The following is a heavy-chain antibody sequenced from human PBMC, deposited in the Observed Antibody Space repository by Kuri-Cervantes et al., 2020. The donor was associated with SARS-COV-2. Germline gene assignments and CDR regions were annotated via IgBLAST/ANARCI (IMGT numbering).Heavy chain of an antibody. CDR1: GFTFSSYW. CDR3: ARDEYDFWIPGYYYYGMDV. J-gene: IGHJ6*02. D-gene: IGHD3-3*01. Sequence: GGSLRLSCAASGFTFSSYWMSWVRQAPGKGLVWVSRINSDGSSTSYADSVKGRFTISRDNAKNTLYLQMNSLRAEDTAVYYCARDEYDFWIPGYYYYGMDVWGQGTTVTVSS. V-gene: IGHV3-74*01. CDR2: INSDGSST.